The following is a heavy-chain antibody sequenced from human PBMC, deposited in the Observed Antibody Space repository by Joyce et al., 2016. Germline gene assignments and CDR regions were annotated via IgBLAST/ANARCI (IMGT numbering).Heavy chain of an antibody. D-gene: IGHD2-2*01. CDR1: VGSFSGYC. Sequence: QVQLQQWGAGLLKPSENLYLTCGVYVGSFSGYCWRWIRQPQGKGLEWIGEINHTGNTSCNPSRKSRITISLDTSKNQFSLKLTSVTVADTAVYYCARSQPLQIDYWGKGTPVTVSS. CDR3: ARSQPLQIDY. CDR2: INHTGNT. J-gene: IGHJ4*02. V-gene: IGHV4-34*01.